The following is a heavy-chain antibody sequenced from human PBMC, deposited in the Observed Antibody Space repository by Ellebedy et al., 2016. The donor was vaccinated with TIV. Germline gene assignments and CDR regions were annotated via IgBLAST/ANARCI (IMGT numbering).Heavy chain of an antibody. J-gene: IGHJ3*02. CDR3: ARGRQGGYYLGDAFDI. CDR2: IYYSGST. V-gene: IGHV4-39*07. CDR1: GGSISNSRYY. Sequence: SETLSLXXTVSGGSISNSRYYWAWIRQPPGKGLEWIGSIYYSGSTYYNPSLKSRVTMSVDTSKNQFSLKLSSVTAADTAVYYCARGRQGGYYLGDAFDIWGQGTMVTVSS. D-gene: IGHD3-22*01.